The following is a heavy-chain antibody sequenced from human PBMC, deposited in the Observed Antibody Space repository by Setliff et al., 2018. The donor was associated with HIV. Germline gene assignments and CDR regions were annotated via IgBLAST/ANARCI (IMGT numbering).Heavy chain of an antibody. CDR3: ARSRTILSFDP. D-gene: IGHD2-15*01. CDR2: FSVPGTT. CDR1: GGSITSADYY. V-gene: IGHV4-61*02. Sequence: SETLSLTCTVSGGSITSADYYWTWIRQPAGKGLEWIGRFSVPGTTNYGPSFKSRLTISMDSSQNQFSLTLTSVTAADTGIYYCARSRTILSFDPWGQGAQVTVSS. J-gene: IGHJ5*02.